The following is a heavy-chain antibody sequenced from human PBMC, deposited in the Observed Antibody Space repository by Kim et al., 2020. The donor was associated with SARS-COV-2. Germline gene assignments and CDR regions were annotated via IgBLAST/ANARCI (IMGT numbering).Heavy chain of an antibody. V-gene: IGHV3-23*01. CDR2: ISGNSITT. D-gene: IGHD2-21*01. CDR3: AKPALPSGDNFFDS. CDR1: GFMLDTYA. J-gene: IGHJ4*02. Sequence: GGSLRLSCAASGFMLDTYAMSWVRQAPGKGLEWVSTISGNSITTNYADSVRVRFTISRDNSKSTLYLQMNGLRAEDTAVYYCAKPALPSGDNFFDSWGQRTMVTVSS.